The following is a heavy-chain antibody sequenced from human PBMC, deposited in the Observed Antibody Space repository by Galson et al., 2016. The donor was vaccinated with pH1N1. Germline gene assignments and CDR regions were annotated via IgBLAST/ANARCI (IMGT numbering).Heavy chain of an antibody. CDR2: IYPSDSDT. CDR1: GYSFTSYW. D-gene: IGHD3-10*01. J-gene: IGHJ6*02. CDR3: ARGSGTMVRGVCLNYYYGMDV. Sequence: QSGAEVKKPGESLKISCKGSGYSFTSYWIGWVRQMPGKGLEWMGIIYPSDSDTKYSPSFQGQVTISADKSISTAYLQWSSLKASDTALYYCARGSGTMVRGVCLNYYYGMDVWGQGTTVTVSS. V-gene: IGHV5-51*01.